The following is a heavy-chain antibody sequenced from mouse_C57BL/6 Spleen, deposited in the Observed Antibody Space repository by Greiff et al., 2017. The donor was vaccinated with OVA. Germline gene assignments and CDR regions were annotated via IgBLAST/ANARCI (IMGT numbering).Heavy chain of an antibody. J-gene: IGHJ3*01. V-gene: IGHV1-18*01. CDR2: INPNNGGT. Sequence: EVQLQQSGPELVKPGASVKIPCKASGYTFTDYNMDWVKQSHGKSLEWIGDINPNNGGTIYNQKFKGKATLTVDKSSSTAYMELRSLTSEDTAVYYCARSGTMVTPWFAYWGQGTLVTVSA. CDR3: ARSGTMVTPWFAY. D-gene: IGHD2-2*01. CDR1: GYTFTDYN.